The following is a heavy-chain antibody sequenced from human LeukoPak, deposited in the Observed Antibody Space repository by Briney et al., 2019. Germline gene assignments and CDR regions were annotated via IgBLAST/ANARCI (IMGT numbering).Heavy chain of an antibody. CDR2: IYSGGST. D-gene: IGHD2-15*01. CDR1: GFTVSSNY. J-gene: IGHJ4*02. CDR3: AREAYCSGGGCYYFDY. V-gene: IGHV3-66*01. Sequence: GGSLRLSCAASGFTVSSNYMSWVRQAPGKGLEWVSVIYSGGSTYYADSVKGRCTISKDKSKNTVYPQMNDLRAEDTAVYYCAREAYCSGGGCYYFDYWGQGTLVTVSS.